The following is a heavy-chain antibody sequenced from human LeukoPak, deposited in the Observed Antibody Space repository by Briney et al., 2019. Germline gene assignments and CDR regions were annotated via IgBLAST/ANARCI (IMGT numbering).Heavy chain of an antibody. D-gene: IGHD1/OR15-1a*01. CDR1: GFMFNGYW. Sequence: GGSLRLSCAGSGFMFNGYWMQWVRQVPGKGLVWVARISDDGRRTTYADFVKGRFTISRDNAKNSLYLQMNSLRAEDTAVYYCARANNARKYYYHYMDVWGKGTTVTISS. V-gene: IGHV3-74*01. CDR2: ISDDGRRT. J-gene: IGHJ6*03. CDR3: ARANNARKYYYHYMDV.